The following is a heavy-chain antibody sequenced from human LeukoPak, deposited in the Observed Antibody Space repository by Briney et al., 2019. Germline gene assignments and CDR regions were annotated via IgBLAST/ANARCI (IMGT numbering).Heavy chain of an antibody. V-gene: IGHV3-9*03. CDR1: GFTFDDYA. CDR2: ISWNSGSI. Sequence: GRSLRLSCAASGFTFDDYAMHWVRQAPWKGLEWVSGISWNSGSIGYADSVKGRFTISRDNAKNSLYLQMNSLRAEDMALYYCAKTTYYDFGPAYYFDYWGQGTLVTVSS. D-gene: IGHD3-3*01. CDR3: AKTTYYDFGPAYYFDY. J-gene: IGHJ4*02.